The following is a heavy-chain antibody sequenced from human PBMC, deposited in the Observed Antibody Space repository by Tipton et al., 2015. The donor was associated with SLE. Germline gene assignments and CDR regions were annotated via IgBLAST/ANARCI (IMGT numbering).Heavy chain of an antibody. Sequence: LRLSCTVSGGSITSESHYWAWIRQTPGKGLEWIGNSFYSGSTYYNPSLKSRVTISVDSSKNRFSLKLSSLTAADTAVYYCARQMSPGLSEGLDYWGPGTPVTVSS. CDR3: ARQMSPGLSEGLDY. V-gene: IGHV4-39*07. CDR2: SFYSGST. J-gene: IGHJ4*02. CDR1: GGSITSESHY. D-gene: IGHD5-24*01.